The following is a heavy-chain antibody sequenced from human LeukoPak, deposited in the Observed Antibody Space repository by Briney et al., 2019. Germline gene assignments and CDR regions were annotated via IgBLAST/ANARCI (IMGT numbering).Heavy chain of an antibody. D-gene: IGHD1-14*01. CDR1: GGSISSSSYY. Sequence: SETLSLTCTVSGGSISSSSYYWGWIRQPPGKGLEWIGSIYYSGSTYYNPSLKSRVTISVDTSKNQFSLKLSSVTAADTAVYYCARHPEATRFDPWGQGTLVTVSS. CDR2: IYYSGST. V-gene: IGHV4-39*01. CDR3: ARHPEATRFDP. J-gene: IGHJ5*02.